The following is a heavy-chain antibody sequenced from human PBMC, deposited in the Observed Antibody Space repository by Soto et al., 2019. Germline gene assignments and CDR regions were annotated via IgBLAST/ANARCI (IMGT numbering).Heavy chain of an antibody. V-gene: IGHV3-21*05. CDR3: ARSPIRRSDY. Sequence: VGSLRLSCVASGFAFNIYSMNWVRQAPGKGLEWVSHIDSKNGYIHYADSVKGRFTISKDNAKNSLYLQMSGLRAEDTAVYYCARSPIRRSDYWGQGTLVTVSS. D-gene: IGHD2-21*01. CDR2: IDSKNGYI. J-gene: IGHJ4*02. CDR1: GFAFNIYS.